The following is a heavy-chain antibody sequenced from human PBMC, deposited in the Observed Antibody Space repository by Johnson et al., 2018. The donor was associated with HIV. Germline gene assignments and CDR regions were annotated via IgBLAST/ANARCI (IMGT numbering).Heavy chain of an antibody. J-gene: IGHJ3*02. D-gene: IGHD2-15*01. CDR3: ARDLFGSDAFDI. CDR2: IKQDGSEK. Sequence: VQLVESGGGLVQPGGSLRLSCAASGFTFSSYWMTWVRQAPGKGLEWVVNIKQDGSEKYYVDSVRGRFTISRDNAKNSLYLQMNSLRAEDTAVYYCARDLFGSDAFDIWGQGTMVTVSS. CDR1: GFTFSSYW. V-gene: IGHV3-7*01.